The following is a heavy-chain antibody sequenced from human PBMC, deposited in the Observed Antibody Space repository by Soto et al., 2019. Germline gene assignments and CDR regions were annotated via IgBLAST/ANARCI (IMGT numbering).Heavy chain of an antibody. D-gene: IGHD1-26*01. CDR2: TNPYNGNT. CDR3: TRDPVGGNWFDP. V-gene: IGHV1-18*01. Sequence: QVQLVQSGVEVKKPGASVKVSCKASGYTFTSYGISRVRQAPGQGLEWMGWTNPYNGNTNYAQKLQGRVTMTTDTSTSTAYMELRSLRSDDTAVYYCTRDPVGGNWFDPWGQGTLVTVSS. J-gene: IGHJ5*02. CDR1: GYTFTSYG.